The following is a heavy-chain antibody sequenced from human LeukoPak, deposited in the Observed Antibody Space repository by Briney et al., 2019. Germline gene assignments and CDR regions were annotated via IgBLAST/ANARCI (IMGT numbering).Heavy chain of an antibody. V-gene: IGHV1-18*01. Sequence: ASVQVSCKASGGTFSSYAISWVRQAPGQGLEWMGWISAYNGNTNYAQKFQGRVTMTTDTSTNAAYMELRSLTSDDTAVYFCARGDRLVVRGVIGPGDHWGQGTLVSVSS. CDR1: GGTFSSYA. CDR2: ISAYNGNT. CDR3: ARGDRLVVRGVIGPGDH. J-gene: IGHJ4*02. D-gene: IGHD3-10*01.